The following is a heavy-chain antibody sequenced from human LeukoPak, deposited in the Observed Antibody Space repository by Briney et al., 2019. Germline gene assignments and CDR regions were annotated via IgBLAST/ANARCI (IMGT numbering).Heavy chain of an antibody. Sequence: ASVKVSCKASGYTFTGYYMHWVRQAPGQGLEWMGRINPNSGGTNYAQKFQGRATMTRDTSINTAYMELSRLRSDDTAVYYCARGGKGRIDSYVSYWGQGTLVTVSS. J-gene: IGHJ4*02. CDR2: INPNSGGT. CDR1: GYTFTGYY. V-gene: IGHV1-2*06. D-gene: IGHD3-16*01. CDR3: ARGGKGRIDSYVSY.